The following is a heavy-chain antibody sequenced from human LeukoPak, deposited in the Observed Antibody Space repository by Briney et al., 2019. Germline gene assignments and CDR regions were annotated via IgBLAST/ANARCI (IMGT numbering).Heavy chain of an antibody. Sequence: GGSLRLSCAVSGFTISSYRMTWVRQAPGKGLEWVANIKQDESEKYYVESVKGRFTISRDNAKNSLYLQMNSLGAEDTAVCYCARDGDILTGHFNYWGQGTLVTVSS. V-gene: IGHV3-7*03. J-gene: IGHJ4*02. CDR2: IKQDESEK. CDR1: GFTISSYR. CDR3: ARDGDILTGHFNY. D-gene: IGHD3-9*01.